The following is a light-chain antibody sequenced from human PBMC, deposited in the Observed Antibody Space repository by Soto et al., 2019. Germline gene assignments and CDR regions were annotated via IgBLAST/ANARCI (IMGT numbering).Light chain of an antibody. CDR3: RQYNVWPLT. Sequence: EIVMTQSPVTLSVSPGDRATLSCRASQSVNSNLAWYQQKPCQTPKLLIYVASTRATGIPARFSGSGSGTEFTLTISSLQSEDFAVYYCRQYNVWPLTFGGGTKVEFK. J-gene: IGKJ4*01. CDR1: QSVNSN. CDR2: VAS. V-gene: IGKV3-15*01.